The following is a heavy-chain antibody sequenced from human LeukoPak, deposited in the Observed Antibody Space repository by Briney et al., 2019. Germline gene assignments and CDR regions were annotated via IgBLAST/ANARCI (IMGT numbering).Heavy chain of an antibody. J-gene: IGHJ4*02. CDR3: AKDLCGGDCYPYY. D-gene: IGHD2-21*02. CDR1: GITFSNYG. CDR2: ISASGGTP. V-gene: IGHV3-23*01. Sequence: GGSLRLSCAASGITFSNYGMSWVRQAPGKGLEWVSAISASGGTPYYADSVKGRFTISRDNSKNTLYLQMNSLRAEDTAVYYCAKDLCGGDCYPYYWGQGTLVTVSS.